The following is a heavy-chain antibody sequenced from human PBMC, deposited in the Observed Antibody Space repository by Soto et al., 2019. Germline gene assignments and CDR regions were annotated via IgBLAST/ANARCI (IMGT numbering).Heavy chain of an antibody. CDR3: ATDRYGSGNYYYGMDV. V-gene: IGHV1-24*01. J-gene: IGHJ6*02. CDR1: GYTLTELS. CDR2: FDPEDGET. Sequence: ASVKVSCKVSGYTLTELSMHWVRQAPGKGLEWMGGFDPEDGETIYAQKFQGRVTMTEDTSTDTAYMELSSPRSEDTAVYYCATDRYGSGNYYYGMDVWGQGTTVTVSS. D-gene: IGHD3-10*01.